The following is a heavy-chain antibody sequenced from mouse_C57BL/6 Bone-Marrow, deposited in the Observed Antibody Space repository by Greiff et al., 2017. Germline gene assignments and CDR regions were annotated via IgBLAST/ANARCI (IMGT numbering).Heavy chain of an antibody. Sequence: EVNVVESGGGLVQSGRSLRLSCATSGFTFSDFYMEWVRQAPGKGLEWIAASRNKANDYTTEYSASVKGRFIVSRDTSQSILYLQMNALRAEDTAIYYCARGHYGSSYWYFDVWGTGTTVTVSS. V-gene: IGHV7-1*01. CDR2: SRNKANDYTT. J-gene: IGHJ1*03. D-gene: IGHD1-1*01. CDR3: ARGHYGSSYWYFDV. CDR1: GFTFSDFY.